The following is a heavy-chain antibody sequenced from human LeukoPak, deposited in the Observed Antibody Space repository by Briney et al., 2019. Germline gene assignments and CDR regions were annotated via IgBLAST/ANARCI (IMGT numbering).Heavy chain of an antibody. CDR3: AREKIGYNSALDGMDV. CDR2: IYSGGST. CDR1: GFTVSSNY. V-gene: IGHV3-66*01. D-gene: IGHD6-19*01. Sequence: GGSLRLSCAASGFTVSSNYMSWVRQAPGKGLEWVSVIYSGGSTYYADSVKGRFTISRDNSKNTLYLQMNSLRAEDTAVYYWAREKIGYNSALDGMDVWGQGTTVTVSS. J-gene: IGHJ6*02.